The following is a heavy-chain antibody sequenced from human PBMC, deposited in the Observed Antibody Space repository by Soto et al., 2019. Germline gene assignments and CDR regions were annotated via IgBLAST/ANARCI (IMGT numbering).Heavy chain of an antibody. CDR2: IYGGGNGP. D-gene: IGHD2-2*03. CDR1: GFTFSDFA. CDR3: AKMEGMDPWAYSFDY. J-gene: IGHJ4*02. Sequence: EVQVLESGGGLVQPGGSLRLSCAATGFTFSDFAMSWVRQAPGKGLEWVSRIYGGGNGPHYADSVTGRVTISRDNSKNTLYLQMNSLRAEDTAVYYCAKMEGMDPWAYSFDYWGQGTLVTVSS. V-gene: IGHV3-23*01.